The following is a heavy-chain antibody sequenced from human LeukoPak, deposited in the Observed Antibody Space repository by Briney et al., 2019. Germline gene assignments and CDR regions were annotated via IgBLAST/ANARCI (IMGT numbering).Heavy chain of an antibody. CDR3: ARRKVVSAYYYGMDV. CDR2: IYTGGTT. D-gene: IGHD2-2*01. Sequence: GGSLRLSCAASGFTFSSQYMSWVRQAPGKGVEWVSVIYTGGTTHYSDSVKGRFTISRDNANNTLYLQMNSLRAEDTAVYYCARRKVVSAYYYGMDVWGQGTTVIVSS. V-gene: IGHV3-66*01. CDR1: GFTFSSQY. J-gene: IGHJ6*02.